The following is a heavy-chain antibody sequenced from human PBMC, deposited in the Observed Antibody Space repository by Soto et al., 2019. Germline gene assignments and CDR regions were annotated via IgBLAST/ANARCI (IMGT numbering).Heavy chain of an antibody. CDR1: GFTFSSYA. CDR2: ISYDGSNK. Sequence: QVQLVESGGGVVQPGRSLRLSCEASGFTFSSYAMDWVRQAPGKGLEWVAVISYDGSNKYYADSVKGRFTISRDNSRTTLYRQMNSLRAEDTAVYYCARDSSGWYVLASGGQGTLFTVSS. J-gene: IGHJ4*02. V-gene: IGHV3-30-3*01. D-gene: IGHD6-19*01. CDR3: ARDSSGWYVLAS.